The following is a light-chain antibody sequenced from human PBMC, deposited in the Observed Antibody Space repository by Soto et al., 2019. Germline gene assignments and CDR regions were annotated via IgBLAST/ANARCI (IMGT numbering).Light chain of an antibody. J-gene: IGKJ2*01. CDR3: QQGYSTPYT. CDR1: QTISSY. V-gene: IGKV1-39*01. Sequence: DIQMTQSPSSLSASVGDRVTITCRASQTISSYLSWYQQKPGKAPNLLIYAASSLQSGVPSRFSGSGSGTDFTLTISSLQPEDFATYYCQQGYSTPYTFGQGTKLQIK. CDR2: AAS.